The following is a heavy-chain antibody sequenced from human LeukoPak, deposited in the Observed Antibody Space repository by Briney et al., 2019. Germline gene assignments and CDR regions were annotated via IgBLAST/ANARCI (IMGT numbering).Heavy chain of an antibody. V-gene: IGHV4-31*03. D-gene: IGHD3-16*02. Sequence: SQTLSLTCTVSGGSISSGGYYWSWTRQHPGKGLEWIGYIYYSGSTYYNPSLKSRVTISVDTSKNQFSLKLSSVTAADTAVYYCARGGSYRSLDYWGQGTLVTVSS. J-gene: IGHJ4*02. CDR1: GGSISSGGYY. CDR3: ARGGSYRSLDY. CDR2: IYYSGST.